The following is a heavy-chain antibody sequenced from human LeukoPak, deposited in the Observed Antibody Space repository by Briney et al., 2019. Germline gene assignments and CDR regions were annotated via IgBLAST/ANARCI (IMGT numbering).Heavy chain of an antibody. CDR2: ISYDGSNK. J-gene: IGHJ4*02. CDR1: GFTFSSYA. CDR3: ARGWGLRYFDYFDY. V-gene: IGHV3-30-3*01. Sequence: GGSLRLSCAASGFTFSSYAMHWVRQAPGKGLEWVAVISYDGSNKYYADSVKGRFTISRDNSKNTLYLQMNSLRAEDTAVYYCARGWGLRYFDYFDYWGQGTLVTVSS. D-gene: IGHD3-9*01.